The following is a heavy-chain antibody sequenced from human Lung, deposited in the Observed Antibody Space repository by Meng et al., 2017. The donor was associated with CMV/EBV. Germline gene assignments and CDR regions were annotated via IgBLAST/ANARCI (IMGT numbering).Heavy chain of an antibody. Sequence: AXVXVSXXASGYPFTEYYIHWVRQAPGQGLEWMGWINPKSGDTNYAWQFQGRVTMTRDPTSTTAFLGLTGLKADDTAVYYCPRDGVACPTYTRCRGLGHWGLGTLVXVSS. D-gene: IGHD3/OR15-3a*01. CDR3: PRDGVACPTYTRCRGLGH. J-gene: IGHJ4*02. CDR1: GYPFTEYY. CDR2: INPKSGDT. V-gene: IGHV1-2*02.